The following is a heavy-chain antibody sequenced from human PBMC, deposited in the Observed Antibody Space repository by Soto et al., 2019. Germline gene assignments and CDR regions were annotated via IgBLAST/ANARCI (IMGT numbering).Heavy chain of an antibody. CDR2: IYYSGNT. CDR1: GDSISGSNYY. CDR3: ARLLCRQPVGF. D-gene: IGHD3-10*01. V-gene: IGHV4-39*01. Sequence: QLQLQESGPGLVKPSETLSLTCTVSGDSISGSNYYGGWIRQPPGKGLEWIGSIYYSGNTYYNPSLKSQDTISEDTSKSKCSLKLNSVTAADTAVYYCARLLCRQPVGFGGQGTLVTVSS. J-gene: IGHJ4*02.